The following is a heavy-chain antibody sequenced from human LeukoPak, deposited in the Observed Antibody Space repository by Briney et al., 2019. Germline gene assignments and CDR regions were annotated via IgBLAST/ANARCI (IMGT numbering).Heavy chain of an antibody. CDR3: AKDLGSLGYCSGGSCYGPRFDAFDI. Sequence: PGGSLRLPCAASGFTFSSYAMSWVRQAPGKGLEWVSAISGSGGSTYYADSVKGRFTISRDNSKNTLYLQMNSLRAEDTAVYYCAKDLGSLGYCSGGSCYGPRFDAFDIWGQGTTVTVSS. D-gene: IGHD2-15*01. CDR1: GFTFSSYA. CDR2: ISGSGGST. J-gene: IGHJ3*02. V-gene: IGHV3-23*01.